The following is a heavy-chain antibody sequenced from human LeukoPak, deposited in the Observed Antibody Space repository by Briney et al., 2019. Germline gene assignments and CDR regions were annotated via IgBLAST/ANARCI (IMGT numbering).Heavy chain of an antibody. J-gene: IGHJ4*02. CDR3: AKDLPTPYFDY. Sequence: GGSLRLSCAASGFTFSSYGMHWVRQAPGKGLEWAAFIRSDGTTKYYADSVKGRFTISRDNSKNTLYPQMNSLRAEDTAVYYCAKDLPTPYFDYWGQGTLVTVSS. D-gene: IGHD4-23*01. V-gene: IGHV3-30*02. CDR2: IRSDGTTK. CDR1: GFTFSSYG.